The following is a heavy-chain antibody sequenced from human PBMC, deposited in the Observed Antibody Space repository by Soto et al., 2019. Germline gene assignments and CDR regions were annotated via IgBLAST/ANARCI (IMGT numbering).Heavy chain of an antibody. CDR1: GGTFSSYA. V-gene: IGHV1-69*13. Sequence: ASVKVSCKASGGTFSSYAISWVRQAPGQGLEWMGGIIPIFGTANYAQKFQGRVTITADESTSTAYMELSSLRSEDTAVYYCARANCISTSCYFVGILNYYYYYGMDVWGQGTTVTVSS. CDR2: IIPIFGTA. J-gene: IGHJ6*02. D-gene: IGHD2-2*01. CDR3: ARANCISTSCYFVGILNYYYYYGMDV.